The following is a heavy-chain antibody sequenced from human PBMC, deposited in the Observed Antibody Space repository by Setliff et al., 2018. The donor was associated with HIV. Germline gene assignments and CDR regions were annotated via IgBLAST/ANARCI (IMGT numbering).Heavy chain of an antibody. J-gene: IGHJ3*02. CDR1: GFTFSSYA. CDR2: ISVSGGNP. Sequence: PGGSLRLSCAASGFTFSSYAMSWVRQAPGKGLEWVSAISVSGGNPYYADSLKGRFTISRDNSKNTLYLQMNSLKTEDTAVYYCSTTASNGYPWALDIWGQGTMVTVSS. V-gene: IGHV3-23*01. D-gene: IGHD3-22*01. CDR3: STTASNGYPWALDI.